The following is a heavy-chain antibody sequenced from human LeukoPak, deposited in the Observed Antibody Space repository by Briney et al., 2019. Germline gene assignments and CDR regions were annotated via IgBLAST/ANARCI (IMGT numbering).Heavy chain of an antibody. Sequence: SETLSLTCTVSGGSISSGDYYWSWIRQPPGKGLEWIGYIYHSGSTYYNPSLKSRVTISVDRSKNQFSLKLSSVTAADTAVYYCARDQSSGWYWNWFDPWGQGTLVTVSS. J-gene: IGHJ5*02. CDR2: IYHSGST. CDR1: GGSISSGDYY. D-gene: IGHD6-19*01. CDR3: ARDQSSGWYWNWFDP. V-gene: IGHV4-30-2*01.